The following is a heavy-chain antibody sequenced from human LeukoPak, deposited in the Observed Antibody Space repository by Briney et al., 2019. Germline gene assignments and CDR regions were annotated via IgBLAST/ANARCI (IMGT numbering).Heavy chain of an antibody. CDR3: ARDRRGYCSGGSCSDNYFDY. V-gene: IGHV1-69*13. J-gene: IGHJ4*02. CDR1: GGTFSSYA. D-gene: IGHD2-15*01. CDR2: IIPIFGTA. Sequence: SVKVSCKASGGTFSSYAISWVRQAPGQGLEWMGGIIPIFGTANYAQKFQGRVTITADESTSTAYMELSSLRSEDTAVYYCARDRRGYCSGGSCSDNYFDYWGQGTLVTVSS.